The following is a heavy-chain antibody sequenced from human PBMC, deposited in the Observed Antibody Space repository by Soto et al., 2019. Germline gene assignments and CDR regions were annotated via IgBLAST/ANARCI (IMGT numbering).Heavy chain of an antibody. CDR1: GGSISGGVGGLYY. CDR3: AGEVIPLPPDCYFDP. CDR2: IYDSGST. Sequence: QLQLRESGPGLVKPSETLSLTCTVSGGSISGGVGGLYYWSWIRQPPGKGLEWIGYIYDSGSTYYTPPLKSQVTLSGATPKTQFSRRLSSVTPADPPVYYGAGEVIPLPPDCYFDPWGRGPRVTVPP. V-gene: IGHV4-30-4*01. J-gene: IGHJ2*01.